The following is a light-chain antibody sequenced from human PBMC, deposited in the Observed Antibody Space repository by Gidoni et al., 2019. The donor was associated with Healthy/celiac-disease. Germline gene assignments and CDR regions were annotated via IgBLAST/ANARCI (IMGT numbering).Light chain of an antibody. CDR3: QQRSNWPPLT. CDR2: DAS. CDR1: QSVSSY. Sequence: EIVLTQSPATLSLSPGERATLSCRASQSVSSYLAWYQQKPGQAHRLLIYDASNRATGIPDRFSGSGSGTDFTLTISSLEPEDFAVYYCQQRSNWPPLTFGGGTKVEIK. V-gene: IGKV3-11*01. J-gene: IGKJ4*01.